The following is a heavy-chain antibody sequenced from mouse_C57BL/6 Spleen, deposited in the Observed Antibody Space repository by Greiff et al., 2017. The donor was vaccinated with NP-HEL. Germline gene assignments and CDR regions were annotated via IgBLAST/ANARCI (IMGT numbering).Heavy chain of an antibody. CDR2: IRNKANGYTT. J-gene: IGHJ4*01. CDR3: ARFYGNSPYYYAMDY. D-gene: IGHD1-1*01. V-gene: IGHV7-3*01. CDR1: GFTFTDYY. Sequence: EVKLMESGGGLVQPGGSLSLSCAASGFTFTDYYMSWVRQPPGKALEWLGFIRNKANGYTTEYSGSVKGRFTISRDNSQSILYLQMNAWRAEDSAAYYCARFYGNSPYYYAMDYWGQGTSVTVSS.